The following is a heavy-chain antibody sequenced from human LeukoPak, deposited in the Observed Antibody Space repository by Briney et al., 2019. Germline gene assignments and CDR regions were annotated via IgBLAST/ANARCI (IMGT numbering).Heavy chain of an antibody. J-gene: IGHJ4*02. V-gene: IGHV4-34*01. CDR3: ARGRTANSSSWQLDY. Sequence: KPSEPLSLTCTVCVGSFSGYYWSWIRQPPEKGLEWIGEINNRGSTNYNSYLKSRVPISVETSKNQCNLKLSSVTAADTAVYSCARGRTANSSSWQLDYWAQGTLVTVSS. CDR2: INNRGST. CDR1: VGSFSGYY. D-gene: IGHD6-13*01.